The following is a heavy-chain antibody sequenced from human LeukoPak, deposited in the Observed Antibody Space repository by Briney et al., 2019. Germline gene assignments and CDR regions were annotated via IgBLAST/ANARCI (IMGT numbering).Heavy chain of an antibody. CDR2: ISAYNGNT. CDR1: GYTFTSYG. CDR3: ARVVAVAGNNWFDP. V-gene: IGHV1-18*01. Sequence: GASVKVSCKASGYTFTSYGISWVRQAPGQGLEWMGWISAYNGNTNYAQKLQGSVTMTTDTSTSTAYMELRSLRSDDTAVYYCARVVAVAGNNWFDPWGQGTLVTVSS. D-gene: IGHD6-19*01. J-gene: IGHJ5*02.